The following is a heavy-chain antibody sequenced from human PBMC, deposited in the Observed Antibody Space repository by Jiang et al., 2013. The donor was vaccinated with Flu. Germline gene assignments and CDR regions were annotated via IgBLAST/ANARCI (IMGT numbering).Heavy chain of an antibody. V-gene: IGHV5-51*01. CDR2: IYPGDSDT. CDR1: GYSFTSYW. D-gene: IGHD3-22*01. CDR3: ARRYYYDSSGYSEHYYYYGMDV. Sequence: GAEVKKPGESLKISCKGSGYSFTSYWIGWVRQMPGKGLEWMGIIYPGDSDTRYSPSFQGQVTISADKSISTAYLQWSSLKASDTAMYYCARRYYYDSSGYSEHYYYYGMDVWGQGTTVTVSS. J-gene: IGHJ6*02.